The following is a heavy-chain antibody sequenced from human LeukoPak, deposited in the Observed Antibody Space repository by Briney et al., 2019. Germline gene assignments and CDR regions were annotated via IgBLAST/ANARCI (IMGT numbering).Heavy chain of an antibody. J-gene: IGHJ4*02. CDR1: GYTFTDYY. V-gene: IGHV1-18*04. CDR2: ISAYNGNT. D-gene: IGHD4-17*01. Sequence: ASVKVSCKASGYTFTDYYMHWVRQAPGQGLEWMGWISAYNGNTNYAQKLQGRVTMTTDTSTSTAYMELRSLRSDDTAVYYCARDLFTYGDYYPCVYWGQGTLVTVSS. CDR3: ARDLFTYGDYYPCVY.